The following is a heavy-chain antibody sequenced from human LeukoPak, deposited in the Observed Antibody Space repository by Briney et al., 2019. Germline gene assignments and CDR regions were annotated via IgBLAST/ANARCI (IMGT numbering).Heavy chain of an antibody. CDR3: AIRFRRVVPAGGAFDI. J-gene: IGHJ3*02. V-gene: IGHV1-69*13. CDR2: IIPIFGTA. CDR1: GGTFSSYA. Sequence: SVKVSCKASGGTFSSYAISWVRQAPGQGLEWMGGIIPIFGTANYAQKFQGRVTIPVDESTSTAYMELSSMRSEDTAVYYCAIRFRRVVPAGGAFDIWGQGTMVTVSS. D-gene: IGHD2-2*01.